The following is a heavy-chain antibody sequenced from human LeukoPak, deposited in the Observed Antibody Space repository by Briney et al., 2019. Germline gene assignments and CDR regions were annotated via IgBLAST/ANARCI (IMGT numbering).Heavy chain of an antibody. D-gene: IGHD3-22*01. CDR3: ARDLGYDSSGLFDY. J-gene: IGHJ4*02. CDR1: GFTVSSNY. Sequence: GGSLRLSCAASGFTVSSNYMSWVRQAPGKGLEWVSVIYSGGSTYYADSVKGRFTISRDNSKNTLYLQMNSLRAEDTAVYYCARDLGYDSSGLFDYWGQGTLVTVSS. CDR2: IYSGGST. V-gene: IGHV3-66*01.